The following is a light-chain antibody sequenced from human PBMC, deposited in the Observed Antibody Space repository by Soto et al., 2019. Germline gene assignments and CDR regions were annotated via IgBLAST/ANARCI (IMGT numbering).Light chain of an antibody. CDR2: EVS. Sequence: QSVLTQPPSVSGAPGQRVTISCTGTSSDVGGYKYVSWYQQHPGKAPKLLIYEVSNRPSGVSSRFSGSKSGNTASLTISGLQAEDEADYYCTSKTSTSPYVFGTGTEVTVL. J-gene: IGLJ1*01. CDR3: TSKTSTSPYV. V-gene: IGLV2-14*01. CDR1: SSDVGGYKY.